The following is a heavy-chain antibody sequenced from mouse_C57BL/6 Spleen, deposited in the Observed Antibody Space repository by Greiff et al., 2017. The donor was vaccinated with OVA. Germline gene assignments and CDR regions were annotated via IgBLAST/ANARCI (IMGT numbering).Heavy chain of an antibody. D-gene: IGHD3-2*02. Sequence: QVQLQQSGPELVKPGASVKISCKASGYAFSSSWMNWVKQRPGKGLEWIGRIYPGDGDTNYNGKVKGKATLTADKSSSTAYMQLSSLTSEDSAVSFCARDSSGSWCAYWGQGTLVTVSA. CDR2: IYPGDGDT. V-gene: IGHV1-82*01. J-gene: IGHJ3*01. CDR3: ARDSSGSWCAY. CDR1: GYAFSSSW.